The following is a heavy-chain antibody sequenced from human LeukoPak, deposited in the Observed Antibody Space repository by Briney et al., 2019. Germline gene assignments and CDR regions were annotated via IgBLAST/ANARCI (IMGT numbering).Heavy chain of an antibody. J-gene: IGHJ6*02. CDR3: AKEMGSSGLYYYYGMDV. Sequence: GGSLRLSCVASGFTFDDYAMHWVRQAPGKGLEWVSGISWNSGSIGYADSVKGRFTISRDNAKNSLYLQMNSLRAEDTALYYCAKEMGSSGLYYYYGMDVWGQGTTVTVSS. CDR1: GFTFDDYA. D-gene: IGHD6-19*01. V-gene: IGHV3-9*01. CDR2: ISWNSGSI.